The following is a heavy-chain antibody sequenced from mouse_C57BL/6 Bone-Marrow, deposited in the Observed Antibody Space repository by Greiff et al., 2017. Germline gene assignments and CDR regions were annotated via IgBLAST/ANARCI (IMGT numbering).Heavy chain of an antibody. CDR1: GYTFTDYY. CDR3: ARATDYDVKGAMDY. D-gene: IGHD2-4*01. CDR2: INPNNGGT. V-gene: IGHV1-26*01. Sequence: EVQLQQSGPELVKPGASVKISCKASGYTFTDYYMNWVKQSPGKSLEWIGYINPNNGGTSYNQKFKGKATLTVDKSSSTAYLELRSLTSEDSAVYYCARATDYDVKGAMDYWGQGTSVTVSS. J-gene: IGHJ4*01.